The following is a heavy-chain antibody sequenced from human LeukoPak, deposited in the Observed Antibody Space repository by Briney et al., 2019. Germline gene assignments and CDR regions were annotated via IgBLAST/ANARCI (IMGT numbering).Heavy chain of an antibody. CDR1: GFTFSSYG. J-gene: IGHJ4*02. D-gene: IGHD3-9*01. Sequence: GGSLRLSCAASGFTFSSYGMHWVRQAPGKGLEWVAVIWYDGSNKYYADSVKGRFTISRDNSKNTLYLQMNSLRAEDTAVYYCARAQYTYYDILTGSYYFDYWGQGTLVTVSS. CDR2: IWYDGSNK. CDR3: ARAQYTYYDILTGSYYFDY. V-gene: IGHV3-33*01.